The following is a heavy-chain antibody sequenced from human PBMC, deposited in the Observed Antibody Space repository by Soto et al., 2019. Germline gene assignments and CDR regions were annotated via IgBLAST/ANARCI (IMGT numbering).Heavy chain of an antibody. CDR1: GYSFTSYW. D-gene: IGHD6-19*01. CDR3: ASFGIAVAGTSSDGGY. J-gene: IGHJ4*02. V-gene: IGHV5-10-1*01. Sequence: GESLKISCKGSGYSFTSYWISWVRQMPGKGLEWMGRIDPSDSYTNYSPSFQGHVTISADKSISTAYLQWSSLKASDTAMYYCASFGIAVAGTSSDGGYWGQGTLATVSS. CDR2: IDPSDSYT.